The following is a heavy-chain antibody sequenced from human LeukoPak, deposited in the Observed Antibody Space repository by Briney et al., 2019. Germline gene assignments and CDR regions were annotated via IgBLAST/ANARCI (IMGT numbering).Heavy chain of an antibody. Sequence: GGSLRLSCAASGFTFSSYSMNWVRQAPGKGLEWVSSISSSSSYIYYADSVKGRFTISRDNAKNSLYLQMNSLRAEDTALYYRAKDTNYGSGFNWFDPWGQGTLVTVSS. J-gene: IGHJ5*02. D-gene: IGHD3-10*01. CDR2: ISSSSSYI. CDR3: AKDTNYGSGFNWFDP. CDR1: GFTFSSYS. V-gene: IGHV3-21*04.